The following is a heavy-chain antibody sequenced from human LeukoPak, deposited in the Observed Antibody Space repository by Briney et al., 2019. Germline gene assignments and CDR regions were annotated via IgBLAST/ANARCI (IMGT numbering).Heavy chain of an antibody. V-gene: IGHV3-15*01. CDR1: GFSFNKAW. Sequence: GGSLRLSCAVSGFSFNKAWMSWVRQAPGKGLEWLCRIRTNTDGGTADYAAPAKGRFTISRDDSENTLYLQINSLKTEDTAVYYCNTYRYNYDSSGADYWGQGTLVTVSS. D-gene: IGHD3-22*01. J-gene: IGHJ4*02. CDR2: IRTNTDGGTA. CDR3: NTYRYNYDSSGADY.